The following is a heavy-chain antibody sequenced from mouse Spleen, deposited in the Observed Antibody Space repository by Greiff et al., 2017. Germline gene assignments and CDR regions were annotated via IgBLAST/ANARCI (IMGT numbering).Heavy chain of an antibody. Sequence: VQLQQPGAELVRPGSSVKLSCKASGYTFTSYWMDWVKQRPGQGLEWIGNIYPSDSETHYNQKFKDKATLTVDKSSSTAYMQLSSLTSEDSAVYYCARSDYGSSYRFAYWGQGTLVTVSA. D-gene: IGHD1-1*01. J-gene: IGHJ3*01. V-gene: IGHV1-61*01. CDR1: GYTFTSYW. CDR2: IYPSDSET. CDR3: ARSDYGSSYRFAY.